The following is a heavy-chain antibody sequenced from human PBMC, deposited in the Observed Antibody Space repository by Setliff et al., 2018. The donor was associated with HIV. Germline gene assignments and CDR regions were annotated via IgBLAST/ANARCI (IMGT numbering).Heavy chain of an antibody. CDR2: INHSGRT. J-gene: IGHJ6*02. CDR1: GGSFSDNY. CDR3: AREDYYYYGMDV. V-gene: IGHV4-34*01. Sequence: ETLSLTCAVYGGSFSDNYWSWIRQSPGKGLEWIGEINHSGRTKYSPSLRSRVSISVDTSKTQFSLKLSSVTAADTAVYYCAREDYYYYGMDVWGQGTTVTVSS.